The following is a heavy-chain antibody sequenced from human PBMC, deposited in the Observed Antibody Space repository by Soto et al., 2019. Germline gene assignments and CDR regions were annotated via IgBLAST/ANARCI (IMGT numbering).Heavy chain of an antibody. CDR1: GFIFSDYY. V-gene: IGHV3-11*06. J-gene: IGHJ4*02. CDR3: ARDGWGHWFDY. Sequence: QVQLVESGGGLVKPGGSLRLSCAASGFIFSDYYMSWIRQAPGKGLEWLSNISGGSGYSNYADSVKGRFTISRDNAKNSLYLQMDSLRAEDTAVYYCARDGWGHWFDYWGQGILVTVSS. D-gene: IGHD6-19*01. CDR2: ISGGSGYS.